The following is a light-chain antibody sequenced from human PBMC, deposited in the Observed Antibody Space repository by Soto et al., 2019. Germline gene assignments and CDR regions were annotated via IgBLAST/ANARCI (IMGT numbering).Light chain of an antibody. CDR2: EVT. Sequence: QSALTQPPSASGSPGQSVTISCTGTSSDVGGYNFVSWYQQHPGKAPQLIIYEVTKRPSGVPDRFSGPKSGNTASLTVSGLQAEDEADYYCSSYAATNNYVFGSGTKLTVL. CDR3: SSYAATNNYV. V-gene: IGLV2-8*01. CDR1: SSDVGGYNF. J-gene: IGLJ1*01.